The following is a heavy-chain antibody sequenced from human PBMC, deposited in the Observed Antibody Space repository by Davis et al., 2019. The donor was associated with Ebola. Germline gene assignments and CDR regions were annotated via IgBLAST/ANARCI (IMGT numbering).Heavy chain of an antibody. CDR1: GGSFSNAA. J-gene: IGHJ4*02. CDR3: ARKAGGQCPGGICYTSDY. D-gene: IGHD2-8*02. CDR2: IIPALGSA. Sequence: SVKVSCKASGGSFSNAAYSWVRQAPGQGLEWLGGIIPALGSADYAQTFQDRATITADESAATVYMQLESLTSADTALYYCARKAGGQCPGGICYTSDYWGQGTLVTVSS. V-gene: IGHV1-69*13.